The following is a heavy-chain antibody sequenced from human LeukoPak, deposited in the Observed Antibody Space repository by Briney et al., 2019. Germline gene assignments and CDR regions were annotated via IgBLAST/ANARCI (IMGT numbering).Heavy chain of an antibody. V-gene: IGHV4-34*01. J-gene: IGHJ4*02. Sequence: SSETLSLTCAVYGGSFGGYYWSWIRQPPGKGLEWIGEINHSGSTNYNPSLKSRVTISVDTSKNQFSLKLSSVTAADTAVYYCARDAVAAAGTVYWGQGTLVTVSS. D-gene: IGHD6-13*01. CDR3: ARDAVAAAGTVY. CDR2: INHSGST. CDR1: GGSFGGYY.